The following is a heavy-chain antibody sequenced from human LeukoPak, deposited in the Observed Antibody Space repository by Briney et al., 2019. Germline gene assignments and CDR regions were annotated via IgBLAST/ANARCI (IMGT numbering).Heavy chain of an antibody. D-gene: IGHD3-10*01. CDR2: ISGSGGST. J-gene: IGHJ4*02. Sequence: PGGSLRLSCAASGFIFTSYAMSWVRQAPGNGLEWVSAISGSGGSTNYADSVKGRFTISRDNSKNMLYLQMNSLSAEDTAVYYCAKDVYGSGSYYHFDYWGQGTLVAVSS. CDR1: GFIFTSYA. CDR3: AKDVYGSGSYYHFDY. V-gene: IGHV3-23*01.